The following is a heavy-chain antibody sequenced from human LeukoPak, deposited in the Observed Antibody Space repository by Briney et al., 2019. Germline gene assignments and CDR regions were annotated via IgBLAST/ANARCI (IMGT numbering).Heavy chain of an antibody. D-gene: IGHD2-2*01. CDR2: IYPGDSDT. J-gene: IGHJ4*02. CDR3: ARRYCSSTTCRGDFDY. Sequence: GESLKISCKGSGYSFTNYWIAWVRQMPGKGLEWVGIIYPGDSDTRYSPSFQGQVTISADKSINTTYLQWSSLKASDTAIYYCARRYCSSTTCRGDFDYWGQGTLVTVSS. CDR1: GYSFTNYW. V-gene: IGHV5-51*01.